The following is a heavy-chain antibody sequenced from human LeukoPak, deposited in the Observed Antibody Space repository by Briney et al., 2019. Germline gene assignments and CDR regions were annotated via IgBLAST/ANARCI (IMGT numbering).Heavy chain of an antibody. CDR1: GFTFSSYV. Sequence: GGSLRLSCAASGFTFSSYVMSWVRQAPGKGLEWVSAITGSGGGTHYADSVKGRFTISRDNSKNTLYLRMNSLRAEDTAVYYCAKFVGDCSSTSCPIDYWGQGTLVTVSS. V-gene: IGHV3-23*01. CDR3: AKFVGDCSSTSCPIDY. D-gene: IGHD2-2*01. J-gene: IGHJ4*02. CDR2: ITGSGGGT.